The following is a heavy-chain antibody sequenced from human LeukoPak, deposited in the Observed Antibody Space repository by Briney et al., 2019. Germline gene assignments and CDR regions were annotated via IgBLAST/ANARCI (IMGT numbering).Heavy chain of an antibody. Sequence: ASVKVSCKASGYTLTKYVMNWVRPAPGQRFEWVGWSDPKSGATKYEHFQGRVTMTRDTSISTAYMELSRLTSDDTAVYYCARGNFYDNKGYSPELRYWGQGTLVTVSS. J-gene: IGHJ4*02. CDR2: SDPKSGAT. D-gene: IGHD3-10*01. V-gene: IGHV1-2*02. CDR3: ARGNFYDNKGYSPELRY. CDR1: GYTLTKYV.